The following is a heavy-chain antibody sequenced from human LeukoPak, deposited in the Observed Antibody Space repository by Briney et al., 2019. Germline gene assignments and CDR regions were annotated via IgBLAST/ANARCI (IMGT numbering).Heavy chain of an antibody. D-gene: IGHD3-16*02. J-gene: IGHJ6*04. CDR2: ISSSSSYI. CDR1: GFTFSSYS. Sequence: GGSLRLSCAASGFTFSSYSMNWVRQAPGKGLEVVSSISSSSSYIYYADSVKGRFTISRDNAKNSLYLQMNSLRAEDTAVYYCAREGSRLGELSLYPYYYGMDVWGKGTTVTVSS. V-gene: IGHV3-21*01. CDR3: AREGSRLGELSLYPYYYGMDV.